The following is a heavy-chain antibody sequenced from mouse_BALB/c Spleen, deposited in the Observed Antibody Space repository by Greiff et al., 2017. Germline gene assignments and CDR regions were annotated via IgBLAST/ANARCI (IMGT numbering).Heavy chain of an antibody. V-gene: IGHV5-12-2*01. Sequence: EVQRVESGGGLVQPGGSLKLSCAASGFTFSSYTMSWVRQTPEKRLEWVAYISNGGGSTYYPDTVKGRFTISRDNAKNTLYLQMSSLKSEDTAMYYCARRDGYYYAMDYWGQGTSVTVSS. J-gene: IGHJ4*01. CDR2: ISNGGGST. CDR3: ARRDGYYYAMDY. D-gene: IGHD2-3*01. CDR1: GFTFSSYT.